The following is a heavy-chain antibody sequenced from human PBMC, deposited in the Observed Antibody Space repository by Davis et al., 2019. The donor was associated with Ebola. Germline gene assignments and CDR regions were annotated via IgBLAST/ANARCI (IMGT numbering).Heavy chain of an antibody. Sequence: PSETLSLTCTVSGGSVSSRSYYWSWIRQPPGKGLEWIGYIYHSGSTNYNPSLESRVTMSINTPKNQLSLKLSSVTAADTAVYYCARDGSNWNAWGMDVWGQGTTVTVSS. D-gene: IGHD1-20*01. J-gene: IGHJ6*02. V-gene: IGHV4-61*01. CDR3: ARDGSNWNAWGMDV. CDR2: IYHSGST. CDR1: GGSVSSRSYY.